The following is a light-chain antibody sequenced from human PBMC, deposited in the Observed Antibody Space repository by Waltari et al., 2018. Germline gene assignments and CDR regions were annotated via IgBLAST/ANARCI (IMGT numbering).Light chain of an antibody. CDR3: SSQSSNDVVL. V-gene: IGLV2-14*01. CDR1: SNDGGGYNS. CDR2: DVS. Sequence: QSALTQPASVSGSPGQSVTIFCAGTSNDGGGYNSVSWYQEHPGQAPRVIIYDVSVRPSGVSDRFSGSKSGNTASLTISGLQAEDEADYYCSSQSSNDVVLFGGGTKLTVL. J-gene: IGLJ2*01.